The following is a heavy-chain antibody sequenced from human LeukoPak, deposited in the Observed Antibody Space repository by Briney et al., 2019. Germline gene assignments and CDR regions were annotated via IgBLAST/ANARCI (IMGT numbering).Heavy chain of an antibody. J-gene: IGHJ6*02. CDR2: ISSSSSYI. Sequence: PGGSLRLSCAASGFTFSSYSMNWVRQAPGKGLEWVSSISSSSSYIYYADSVKGRFTISRDNAKNSLYLQMNSLRAEDTAVYYCARGLGYCSSTSCYPYGMDVWGQGTTVTVSS. V-gene: IGHV3-21*01. CDR3: ARGLGYCSSTSCYPYGMDV. CDR1: GFTFSSYS. D-gene: IGHD2-2*01.